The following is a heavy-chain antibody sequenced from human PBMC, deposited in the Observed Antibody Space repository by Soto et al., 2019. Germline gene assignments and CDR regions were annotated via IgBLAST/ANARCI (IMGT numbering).Heavy chain of an antibody. CDR3: ARYDFWSGYRLDY. CDR1: GGSISSYY. Sequence: SETLSLTCTVSGGSISSYYWSWIRQPPGKGLEWIGYIYYSGSTNYNPSLKSRVTISVDTSKNQFSLKLSSVTAADTAVYYCARYDFWSGYRLDYWGQGTLVTVSS. CDR2: IYYSGST. D-gene: IGHD3-3*01. J-gene: IGHJ4*02. V-gene: IGHV4-59*08.